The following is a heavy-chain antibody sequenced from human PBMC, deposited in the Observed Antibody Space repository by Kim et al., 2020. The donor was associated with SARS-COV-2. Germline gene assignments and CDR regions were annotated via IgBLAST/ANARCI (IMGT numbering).Heavy chain of an antibody. V-gene: IGHV1-18*01. CDR2: ISAYNGNT. D-gene: IGHD3-3*02. CDR3: ARDPLHLGFDY. CDR1: GYTFTSYG. Sequence: ASVKVSCKASGYTFTSYGISWVRQAPGQGPEWMGWISAYNGNTKYAEKVQGIVTMTTDTSTSTAYMELRSLRSDDTAVYYCARDPLHLGFDYWGQGTLVTVSS. J-gene: IGHJ4*02.